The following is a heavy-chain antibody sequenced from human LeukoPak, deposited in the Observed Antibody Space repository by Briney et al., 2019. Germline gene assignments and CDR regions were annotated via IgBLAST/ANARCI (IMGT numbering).Heavy chain of an antibody. Sequence: SETLSLACTVSGYSINSGYFWGWIRQPPGKGLEWIGSIYSSGNTYYNASLKSRVTISVDTSKNQFSLKLSSVTAADTAVYYCARGLYNWNYYYYYYMDVWGKGTTVTVSS. CDR3: ARGLYNWNYYYYYYMDV. J-gene: IGHJ6*03. D-gene: IGHD1-20*01. V-gene: IGHV4-38-2*02. CDR2: IYSSGNT. CDR1: GYSINSGYF.